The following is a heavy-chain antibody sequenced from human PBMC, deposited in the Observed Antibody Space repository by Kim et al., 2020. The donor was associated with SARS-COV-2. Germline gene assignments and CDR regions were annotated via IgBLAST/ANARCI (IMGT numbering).Heavy chain of an antibody. CDR3: ARAAIAVAGTGVFDI. CDR2: INPNSGGT. D-gene: IGHD6-19*01. V-gene: IGHV1-2*06. Sequence: ASVKVSCKASGYTLTGYYMHWVRPAPGQGLDWMGRINPNSGGTNYAQKLQGRATMTRDTPISTAYMELSRLRSDDTAGYYCARAAIAVAGTGVFDIWGQG. CDR1: GYTLTGYY. J-gene: IGHJ3*02.